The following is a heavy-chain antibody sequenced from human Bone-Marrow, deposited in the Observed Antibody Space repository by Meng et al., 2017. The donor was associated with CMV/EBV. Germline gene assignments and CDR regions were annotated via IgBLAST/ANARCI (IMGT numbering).Heavy chain of an antibody. Sequence: GESLKISCAASGFTFSNSDMNWVRQASGKGLEWVSGVSWNGSRTHYADSVKGRFIISRDNSRNFLYQQMNSLRPEDMAVYYCVRNPGLRFLEWLLTHDAFDIWGQGTMVTVSS. CDR2: VSWNGSRT. J-gene: IGHJ3*02. CDR1: GFTFSNSD. V-gene: IGHV3-19*01. CDR3: VRNPGLRFLEWLLTHDAFDI. D-gene: IGHD3-3*01.